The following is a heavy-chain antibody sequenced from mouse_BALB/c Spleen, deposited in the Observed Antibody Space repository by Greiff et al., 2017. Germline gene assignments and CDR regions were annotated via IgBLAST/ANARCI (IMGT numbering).Heavy chain of an antibody. Sequence: VQLLQSGPVLVQPGASVKISCKASGYSFTGYFMNWVKQRHGKSLEWFGLINPYNGDTFYNQKFKVKATLTVDKSSSTAHMELLSLTSEDSAVYYCGRGHYYGSYFDYWGQGTTLTVSS. CDR3: GRGHYYGSYFDY. D-gene: IGHD1-2*01. V-gene: IGHV1-37*01. J-gene: IGHJ2*01. CDR1: GYSFTGYF. CDR2: INPYNGDT.